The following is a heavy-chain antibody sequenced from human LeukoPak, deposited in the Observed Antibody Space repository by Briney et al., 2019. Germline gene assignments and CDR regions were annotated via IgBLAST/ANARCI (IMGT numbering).Heavy chain of an antibody. CDR1: GYTLTELS. CDR3: AASIVVVPAGLFDDFDY. CDR2: FDPEDGET. Sequence: ASVKASCKVSGYTLTELSMHWVRQAPGKGLEWMGGFDPEDGETIYAQKFQGRVTMTEDTSTDTAYMELSSLRSEDTAVYYCAASIVVVPAGLFDDFDYWGQGTLVTVSS. D-gene: IGHD2-2*01. V-gene: IGHV1-24*01. J-gene: IGHJ4*02.